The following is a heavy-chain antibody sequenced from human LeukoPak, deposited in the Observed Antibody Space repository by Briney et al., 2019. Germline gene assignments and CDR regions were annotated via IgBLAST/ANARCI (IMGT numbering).Heavy chain of an antibody. CDR3: ARDPEYGSGWLFDY. J-gene: IGHJ4*02. V-gene: IGHV1-69*06. CDR2: IIPIFGTA. CDR1: GGTFSSYA. D-gene: IGHD6-19*01. Sequence: GASVKVSCKASGGTFSSYAISWVRQAPGQGLEWMGGIIPIFGTANYAQKFQGRVTITADKSTSTAYMELSSLRSEDTAVYYCARDPEYGSGWLFDYWGQGTLVTVSS.